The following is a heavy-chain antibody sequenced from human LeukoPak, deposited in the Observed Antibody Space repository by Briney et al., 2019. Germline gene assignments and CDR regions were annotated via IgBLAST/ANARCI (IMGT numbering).Heavy chain of an antibody. Sequence: SETLSLTCTVYGGSFSDYYWTWIRQPPGKWLEWIGEINHSGRTNYNASLRSRVTISIDTSMKQFSLKLSSVTAADSAVYYCARLSSGLDAWGQGILVTVSS. D-gene: IGHD3-22*01. CDR1: GGSFSDYY. J-gene: IGHJ5*02. CDR3: ARLSSGLDA. CDR2: INHSGRT. V-gene: IGHV4-34*01.